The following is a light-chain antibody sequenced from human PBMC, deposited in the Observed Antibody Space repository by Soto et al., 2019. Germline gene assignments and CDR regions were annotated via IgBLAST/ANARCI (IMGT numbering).Light chain of an antibody. CDR3: SSYAGSNRV. V-gene: IGLV2-8*01. CDR1: SSDVGGSNY. CDR2: EVT. Sequence: QAVVTQPPSASGSPGQSVTISCTGTSSDVGGSNYVSWYQQHPGKAPKLMIYEVTKRPSGVPDRFSGSRSGNTASLTVSGLQAEDEADYYCSSYAGSNRVFGGGTKLTVL. J-gene: IGLJ3*02.